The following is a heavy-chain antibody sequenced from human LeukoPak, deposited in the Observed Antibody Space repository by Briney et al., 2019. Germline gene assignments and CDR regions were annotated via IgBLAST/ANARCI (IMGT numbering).Heavy chain of an antibody. J-gene: IGHJ4*02. Sequence: PSETLSLTCAVSGGSISSGGYSWSWIRQPPGKGLEWIGYIYHSGSTYYNPSLKSRVTISVDRSKNQFSLKLSSVTAADTAVYYCAIGFSPRSGSYYPYYFDYWGQGTLVTVSS. CDR3: AIGFSPRSGSYYPYYFDY. V-gene: IGHV4-30-2*01. CDR2: IYHSGST. CDR1: GGSISSGGYS. D-gene: IGHD3-10*01.